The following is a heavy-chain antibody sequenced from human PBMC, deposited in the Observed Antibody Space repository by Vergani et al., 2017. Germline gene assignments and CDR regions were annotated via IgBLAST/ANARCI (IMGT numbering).Heavy chain of an antibody. CDR1: GYSFSDYG. CDR3: ARRSNIAAAEFDY. D-gene: IGHD6-13*01. V-gene: IGHV1-18*01. J-gene: IGHJ4*02. Sequence: QAQLVQSGAEMKKPGASVKISCKASGYSFSDYGFSWVRRAPGRGPEWMGWISDYRGKPNYAQEFQGRVTMTTDTSTTTAYMELRSLRSDDTAVYYCARRSNIAAAEFDYWGQGTLVTVSS. CDR2: ISDYRGKP.